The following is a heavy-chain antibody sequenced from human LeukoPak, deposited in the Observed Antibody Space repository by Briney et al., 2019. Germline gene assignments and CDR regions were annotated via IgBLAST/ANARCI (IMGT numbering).Heavy chain of an antibody. J-gene: IGHJ4*02. CDR2: FDPEDGET. Sequence: ASVKVSCKVSGYTLTELSMHWARQAPGKGLEWMGGFDPEDGETIYAQKFQGRVTMTEDTSTDTAYMELSSLRSEDTAVYYCATDPSALRGYSGYDRGNIGYWGQGTLVTVSS. CDR1: GYTLTELS. V-gene: IGHV1-24*01. D-gene: IGHD5-12*01. CDR3: ATDPSALRGYSGYDRGNIGY.